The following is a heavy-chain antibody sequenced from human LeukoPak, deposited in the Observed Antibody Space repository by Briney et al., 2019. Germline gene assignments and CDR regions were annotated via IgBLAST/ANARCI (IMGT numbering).Heavy chain of an antibody. CDR3: ARDLITMVRAAANDAFDI. Sequence: ASVKVSCKASGYTFTSYYMHWVRQAPGQGLEWMGWISAYNGNTNYAQKLQGRVTMTTDTSTSTAYMELRSLRSDDTAVYYCARDLITMVRAAANDAFDIWGQGTMVTVSS. CDR2: ISAYNGNT. D-gene: IGHD3-10*01. CDR1: GYTFTSYY. V-gene: IGHV1-18*04. J-gene: IGHJ3*02.